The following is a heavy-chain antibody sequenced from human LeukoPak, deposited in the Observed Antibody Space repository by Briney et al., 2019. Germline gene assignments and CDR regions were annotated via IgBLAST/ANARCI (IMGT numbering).Heavy chain of an antibody. CDR3: AKLTVAGTSGDY. CDR2: INSDGGST. V-gene: IGHV3-64*01. J-gene: IGHJ4*02. D-gene: IGHD6-19*01. Sequence: GGSLRLSCAASGFTFSSYAMHWVRQAPGEGLEYVSAINSDGGSTYYANSVKGRFTISRDNSKNTLYLQMGSLRAEDMAVYYCAKLTVAGTSGDYWGQGTLVTVSS. CDR1: GFTFSSYA.